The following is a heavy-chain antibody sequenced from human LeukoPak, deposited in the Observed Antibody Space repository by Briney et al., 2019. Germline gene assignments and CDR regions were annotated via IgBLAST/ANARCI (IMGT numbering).Heavy chain of an antibody. CDR1: GFTFSSYA. J-gene: IGHJ4*02. V-gene: IGHV3-23*01. CDR2: ITTSGGNT. CDR3: ARASSRGTFFDD. D-gene: IGHD3-10*01. Sequence: GGSLRLSCAASGFTFSSYAMSWVRQVPGKGVEWVSGITTSGGNTYYVDSVKGRFTISRDNSKNTLYLQLSSLRADDTAVYYCARASSRGTFFDDWGQGTLVTVSS.